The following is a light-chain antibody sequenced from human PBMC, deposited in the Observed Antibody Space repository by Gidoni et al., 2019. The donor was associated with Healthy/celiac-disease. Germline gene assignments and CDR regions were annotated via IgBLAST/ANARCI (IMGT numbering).Light chain of an antibody. CDR1: QSISSY. CDR2: AAS. J-gene: IGKJ3*01. CDR3: QQSYSTPFT. Sequence: DIQMTQSPSSLSASVGDRVTITCRASQSISSYLNWYQQKPGKAPKLLIYAASSLQSGVPSRFSGSGSGTDFTLTISSLQPEDFATYYCQQSYSTPFTFXPXTKXDIK. V-gene: IGKV1-39*01.